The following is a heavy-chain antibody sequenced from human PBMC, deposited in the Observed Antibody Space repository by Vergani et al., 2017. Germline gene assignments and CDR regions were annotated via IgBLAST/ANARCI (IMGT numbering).Heavy chain of an antibody. J-gene: IGHJ4*02. CDR3: AGPQGTSAYYYGGFDY. D-gene: IGHD3-22*01. Sequence: EVQLVESGGGLVQPGRSLRLSCAASGFTFSTYAMTWVRQAPGKGLEWVSTISSDGGSTYYADSVKGRFTISRDNSKNTLSLQMNSLTAEDMAIYYCAGPQGTSAYYYGGFDYWGQGILVTVSS. CDR1: GFTFSTYA. V-gene: IGHV3-23*04. CDR2: ISSDGGST.